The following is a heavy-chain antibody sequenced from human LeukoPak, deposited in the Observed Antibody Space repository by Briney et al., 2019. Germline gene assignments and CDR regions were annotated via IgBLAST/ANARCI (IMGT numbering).Heavy chain of an antibody. CDR3: ARAECGNCWLIAS. V-gene: IGHV3-30*03. CDR2: LSSDVSEK. J-gene: IGHJ4*02. CDR1: GFTFSNFA. Sequence: GGSLSLSCVAYGFTFSNFAMHWVRQAPGKGPEWVSLLSSDVSEKNCADSVKGRFTISRDNSKNTLYLQMNSLRDEDTAVYYCARAECGNCWLIASWGQGTLVTVSS. D-gene: IGHD3-9*01.